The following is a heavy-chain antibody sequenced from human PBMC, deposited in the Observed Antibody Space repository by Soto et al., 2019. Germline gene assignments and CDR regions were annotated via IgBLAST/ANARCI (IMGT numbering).Heavy chain of an antibody. CDR3: ARDPKTMVRGVMDAFDI. Sequence: QVQLVQSGAEVKKPGSLVKVSCKASGGTFSSYAISWVRQAPGQGLEWMGGIIPIFGTANYAQKFQGRVTITADKSTSTDYMELSSLRSEDTAVYYCARDPKTMVRGVMDAFDIWGQGTMVTVSS. CDR1: GGTFSSYA. V-gene: IGHV1-69*06. J-gene: IGHJ3*02. D-gene: IGHD3-10*01. CDR2: IIPIFGTA.